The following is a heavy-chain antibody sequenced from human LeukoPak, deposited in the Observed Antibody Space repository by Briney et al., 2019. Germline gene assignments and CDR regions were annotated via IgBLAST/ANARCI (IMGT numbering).Heavy chain of an antibody. CDR2: INTNTGNP. CDR1: GNIFTTYA. Sequence: ASVKVSCKASGNIFTTYALNWVRQAPGQGLEWMGWINTNTGNPTYAQGFTGRFVFSLDTSVSTAYLQISSLKAEDTAVYYCARDSSGRRSWFDPWGQGTLVTVSS. J-gene: IGHJ5*02. CDR3: ARDSSGRRSWFDP. V-gene: IGHV7-4-1*02.